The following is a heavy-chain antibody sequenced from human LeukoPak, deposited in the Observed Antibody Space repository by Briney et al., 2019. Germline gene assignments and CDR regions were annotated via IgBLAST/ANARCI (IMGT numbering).Heavy chain of an antibody. CDR1: GFTFSSYW. J-gene: IGHJ6*02. CDR2: INSDGSST. V-gene: IGHV3-74*01. D-gene: IGHD5-18*01. CDR3: ARDTAMANYYYYGMDV. Sequence: GGSLRLSCAASGFTFSSYWMHWVRQAPGKGLVWVSRINSDGSSTSYADSAKGRFTISRDNAKNTLYLQMNSLRAEDTAVYYCARDTAMANYYYYGMDVWGQGTTVTVSS.